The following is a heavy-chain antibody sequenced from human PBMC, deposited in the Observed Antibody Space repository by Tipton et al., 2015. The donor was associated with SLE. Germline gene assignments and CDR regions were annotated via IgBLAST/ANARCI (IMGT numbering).Heavy chain of an antibody. Sequence: TLSLTCTVSNGSISSHSWTWIRRTPGKGLEWIGYFHYSGSTNYNPSLRSRVTMSVDTSKSQFSLKLNSITAADTAVYYCARGTYYFDYWGQGTLVTVSS. CDR3: ARGTYYFDY. CDR1: NGSISSHS. V-gene: IGHV4-59*08. J-gene: IGHJ4*02. CDR2: FHYSGST.